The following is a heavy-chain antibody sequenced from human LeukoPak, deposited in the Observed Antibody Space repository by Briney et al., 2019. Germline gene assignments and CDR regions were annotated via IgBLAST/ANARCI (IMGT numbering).Heavy chain of an antibody. Sequence: GGSLRLSCAASGFTFSSYWMDWVRQAPGKGLVWVSRINPDGSDTIYADSVKGRFTISRDNAKNTLYLQISSLRAEDTAVYYCAKPKGLTDLGDYFDYWGQGALVTVSS. CDR2: INPDGSDT. J-gene: IGHJ4*02. CDR1: GFTFSSYW. V-gene: IGHV3-74*01. CDR3: AKPKGLTDLGDYFDY. D-gene: IGHD3-16*01.